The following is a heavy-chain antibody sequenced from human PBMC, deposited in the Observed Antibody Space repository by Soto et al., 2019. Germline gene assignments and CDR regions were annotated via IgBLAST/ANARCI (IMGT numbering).Heavy chain of an antibody. V-gene: IGHV3-53*01. CDR1: GFTFSSYA. J-gene: IGHJ4*02. CDR2: IYSGGST. CDR3: ARYYYDSSGYFDY. D-gene: IGHD3-22*01. Sequence: GGSLRLSCAASGFTFSSYAMSWVRQAPGKGLEWVSVIYSGGSTYYADSVKGRFTISRGNSKNTLYLQMNSLRAEDTAVYYCARYYYDSSGYFDYWGQGTLVTVSS.